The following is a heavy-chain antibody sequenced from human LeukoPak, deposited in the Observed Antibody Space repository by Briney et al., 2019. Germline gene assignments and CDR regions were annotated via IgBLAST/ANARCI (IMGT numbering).Heavy chain of an antibody. Sequence: SETLSLTCTVSGGSISSGGYYWSWIRQPPGKGLEWIGYIYYSGSTYYNPSLKSRVTISVDTSKNQFSLKLSSVTAADTAVYYCARFTKKDYDNGVYYFDYWGQGTLVTVSS. CDR2: IYYSGST. D-gene: IGHD3-22*01. CDR3: ARFTKKDYDNGVYYFDY. J-gene: IGHJ4*02. CDR1: GGSISSGGYY. V-gene: IGHV4-31*03.